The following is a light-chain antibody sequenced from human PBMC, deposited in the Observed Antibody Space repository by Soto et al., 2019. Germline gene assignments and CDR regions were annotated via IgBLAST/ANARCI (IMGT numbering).Light chain of an antibody. V-gene: IGKV3-20*01. CDR2: GAS. Sequence: EIVLTQSPGTLSLSPGERATLSCRASQSVGSSYLVWYQQKRGQAPRLLIYGASSRATGIPDRFSGSGSGTYFTLTIIRLEHEVFAVYYCQQYGSSWTFGQGTKVEIK. CDR1: QSVGSSY. J-gene: IGKJ1*01. CDR3: QQYGSSWT.